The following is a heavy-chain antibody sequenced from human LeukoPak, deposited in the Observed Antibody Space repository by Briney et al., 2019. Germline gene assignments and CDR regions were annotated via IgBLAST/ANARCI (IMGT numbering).Heavy chain of an antibody. V-gene: IGHV3-23*01. CDR2: IGADADSA. CDR1: GFTFNSYW. CDR3: AKDDSGGYFPDF. Sequence: GGSLRLSCAASGFTFNSYWMTWVRQAPGKGLEWVSAIGADADSAYYADSVKGRFTISRDDSKNTLYLQMNSQRAEDTALYYCAKDDSGGYFPDFWGRGTLVTVSS. J-gene: IGHJ4*02. D-gene: IGHD3-22*01.